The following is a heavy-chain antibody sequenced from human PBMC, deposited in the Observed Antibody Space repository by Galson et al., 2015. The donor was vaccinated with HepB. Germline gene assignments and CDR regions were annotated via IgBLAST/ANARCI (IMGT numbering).Heavy chain of an antibody. V-gene: IGHV3-11*06. CDR3: ARDGDYLSYRPHWFDP. D-gene: IGHD4-17*01. CDR1: GFSFSDYY. J-gene: IGHJ5*02. Sequence: SLRLSCAASGFSFSDYYMSWIRQAPGKGLEWISYISASSTYTTYADSVKGRFTISIDNAKKSLYLQMNSLRAEDTAVYYCARDGDYLSYRPHWFDPWGQGTLVTVSS. CDR2: ISASSTYT.